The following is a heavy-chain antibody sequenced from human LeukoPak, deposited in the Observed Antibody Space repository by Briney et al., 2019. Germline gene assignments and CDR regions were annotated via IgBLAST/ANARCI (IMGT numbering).Heavy chain of an antibody. Sequence: SETLSLTCTVSGGAVTSNSYYWSRIRQPPGKGLEWIGYISYSGSTNYNPSLKSRTTISVDTSKNQFSLKLTSVTAADTAMYYCAAICFGNLAIDYWGQGTLVTVSS. CDR1: GGAVTSNSYY. CDR2: ISYSGST. J-gene: IGHJ4*02. V-gene: IGHV4-61*01. D-gene: IGHD3-10*01. CDR3: AAICFGNLAIDY.